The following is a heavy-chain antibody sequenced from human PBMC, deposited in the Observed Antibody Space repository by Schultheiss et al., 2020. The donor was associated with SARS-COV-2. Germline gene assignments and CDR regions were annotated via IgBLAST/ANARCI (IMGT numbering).Heavy chain of an antibody. D-gene: IGHD4-23*01. CDR3: AWEGIRGVVSPFDY. J-gene: IGHJ4*02. CDR2: ISAYNGNT. V-gene: IGHV1-18*01. Sequence: ASVKVSCKASGYTFTSYGISWVRQAPGQGLEWMGWISAYNGNTNYAQKLQGRVTMTTDTSTSTVYMELRSLTSEDTAVYYCAWEGIRGVVSPFDYWGQGAVGTVAS. CDR1: GYTFTSYG.